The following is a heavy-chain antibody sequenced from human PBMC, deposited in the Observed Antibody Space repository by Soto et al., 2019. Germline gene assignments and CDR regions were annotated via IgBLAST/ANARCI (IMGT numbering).Heavy chain of an antibody. D-gene: IGHD3-10*01. CDR3: AVGITMVRGAPRKYGMDV. Sequence: ASVKVSCKASGYIFTSYYIHWVRQAPGQGLEWMGWINPFDGSRMFAQSFQGWVTMTRDTSISTAYMELSRLRSDDTAVYYCAVGITMVRGAPRKYGMDVWGQGTTVTVSS. CDR1: GYIFTSYY. CDR2: INPFDGSR. V-gene: IGHV1-2*04. J-gene: IGHJ6*02.